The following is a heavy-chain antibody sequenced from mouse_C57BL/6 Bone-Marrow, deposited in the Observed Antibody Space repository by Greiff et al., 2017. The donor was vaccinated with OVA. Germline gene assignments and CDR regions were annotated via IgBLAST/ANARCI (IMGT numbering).Heavy chain of an antibody. CDR3: ARWIYYGSSYGAY. CDR1: GYTFTSYW. CDR2: IYPGSGST. V-gene: IGHV1-55*01. D-gene: IGHD1-1*01. Sequence: QVQLKQPGAELVKPGASVKMSCKASGYTFTSYWITWVKQRPGQGLEWIGDIYPGSGSTNYNEKFKSKATLTVDTSSSTAYMQLSSLTSEDSAVYYCARWIYYGSSYGAYWGQGTLVTVSA. J-gene: IGHJ3*01.